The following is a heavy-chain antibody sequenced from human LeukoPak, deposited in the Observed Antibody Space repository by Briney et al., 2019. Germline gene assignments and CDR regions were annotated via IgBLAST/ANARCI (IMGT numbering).Heavy chain of an antibody. CDR2: INYSGSA. Sequence: SETLSLTCAVYGGSFSGYYWSWMRQPPGKGLEWIGEINYSGSANYNPSLKSRVTISLDTSKNQFSLKLSSVTAADTAVYYCARRGYCSSTSCYVRFGNWFDPWGQGTLVTASS. CDR1: GGSFSGYY. D-gene: IGHD2-2*01. V-gene: IGHV4-34*01. CDR3: ARRGYCSSTSCYVRFGNWFDP. J-gene: IGHJ5*02.